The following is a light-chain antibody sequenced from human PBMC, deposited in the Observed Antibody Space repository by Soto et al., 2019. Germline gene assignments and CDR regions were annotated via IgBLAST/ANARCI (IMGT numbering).Light chain of an antibody. CDR1: QSVRGTS. CDR2: DAS. J-gene: IGKJ5*01. V-gene: IGKV3-20*01. CDR3: QHYGSSPPIT. Sequence: DIVLTQSPGTLSLSPGERATLSCRASQSVRGTSLAWYQQKPGQAPRLLIYDASSRATGIPDRFSGGGSGTDFTLTISRLEPEDFAVYYCQHYGSSPPITLGQGTRLEIK.